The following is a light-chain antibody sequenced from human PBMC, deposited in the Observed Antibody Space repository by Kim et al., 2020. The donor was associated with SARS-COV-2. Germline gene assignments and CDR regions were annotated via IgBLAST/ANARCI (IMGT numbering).Light chain of an antibody. CDR3: QKYNSAPF. CDR2: AAS. CDR1: QGISNY. J-gene: IGKJ4*01. V-gene: IGKV1-27*01. Sequence: DIQMTQSPSSLSASVGDRVTITCRASQGISNYLAWYQQKPGKVPKLLIYAASTLQSGVPSRFSGSGSGTDSTLTISSLQPEDVATYYCQKYNSAPFFGGGTKVDIK.